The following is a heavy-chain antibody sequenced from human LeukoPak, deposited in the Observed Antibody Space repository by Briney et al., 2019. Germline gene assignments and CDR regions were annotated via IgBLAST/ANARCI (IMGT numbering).Heavy chain of an antibody. CDR1: GFTFSNYW. V-gene: IGHV3-7*05. CDR2: IKEDGSEK. J-gene: IGHJ4*02. Sequence: GGSLRLSCASSGFTFSNYWMSWVRQAPGQGLEWVANIKEDGSEKDYVDSVKGRFTISRDNAKNSLYLQMNSLRAEDTAIYYCARDWGAAGLWAYWGQGTLVSVSS. CDR3: ARDWGAAGLWAY. D-gene: IGHD6-13*01.